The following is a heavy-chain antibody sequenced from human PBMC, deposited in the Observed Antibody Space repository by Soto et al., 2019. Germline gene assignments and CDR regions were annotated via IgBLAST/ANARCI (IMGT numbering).Heavy chain of an antibody. Sequence: GESLKISCKGSGYSFTSYWIGWVRQMLGKGLEWMGIIYPGDSDTRYSPSFQGQVTISADKSISTAYLQWSSLKASDTAMYYCARHWSSSLYKGRGSYGMDVWVQGTTVTVSS. J-gene: IGHJ6*02. V-gene: IGHV5-51*01. D-gene: IGHD6-13*01. CDR1: GYSFTSYW. CDR3: ARHWSSSLYKGRGSYGMDV. CDR2: IYPGDSDT.